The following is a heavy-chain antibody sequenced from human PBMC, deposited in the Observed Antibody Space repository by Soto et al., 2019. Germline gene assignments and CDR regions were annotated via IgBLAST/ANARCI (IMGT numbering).Heavy chain of an antibody. CDR2: IKQDGSEK. CDR1: GFTFSSYW. D-gene: IGHD2-15*01. CDR3: ARDRVYCSGGSCSPPLPSDY. Sequence: PGGSLRLSCTASGFTFSSYWMSWVRQAPGKGLEWVANIKQDGSEKYYVDSVKGRFTISRDNAKNSLYLQMNSLRAEDTAVYYCARDRVYCSGGSCSPPLPSDYWGQGTLVTVSS. J-gene: IGHJ4*02. V-gene: IGHV3-7*01.